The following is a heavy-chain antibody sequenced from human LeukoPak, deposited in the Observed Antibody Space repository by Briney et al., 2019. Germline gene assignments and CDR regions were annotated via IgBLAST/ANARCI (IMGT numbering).Heavy chain of an antibody. Sequence: SVKVSCKASGGTFSSYAISWVRQAPGQGLEWMGGIIPIFGTANYAQKFQGRVTITTDESTSTAYMELSSLRSEDTAVYYCARDYRTGYISNWFDPWGQGTLVTVSS. J-gene: IGHJ5*02. D-gene: IGHD3/OR15-3a*01. CDR2: IIPIFGTA. CDR1: GGTFSSYA. V-gene: IGHV1-69*05. CDR3: ARDYRTGYISNWFDP.